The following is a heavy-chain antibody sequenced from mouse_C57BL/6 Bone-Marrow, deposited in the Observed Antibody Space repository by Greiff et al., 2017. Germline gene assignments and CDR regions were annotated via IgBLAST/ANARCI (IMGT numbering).Heavy chain of an antibody. CDR2: INYDGSST. Sequence: EVQLVESEGGLVQPGSSMKLSCTASGFTFSDYYMAWVRQVPEKGLEWVADINYDGSSTYYLDSLKSRFIISRDNAKNILYLQMSSLKSEDTATYYCARENHSNESYYAMDYWGQGTSVTVSS. CDR3: ARENHSNESYYAMDY. D-gene: IGHD2-5*01. J-gene: IGHJ4*01. V-gene: IGHV5-16*01. CDR1: GFTFSDYY.